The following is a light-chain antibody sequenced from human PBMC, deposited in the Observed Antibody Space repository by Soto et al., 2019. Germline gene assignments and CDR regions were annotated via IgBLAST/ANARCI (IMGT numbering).Light chain of an antibody. J-gene: IGKJ1*01. Sequence: EIVLTQSPATLSLSPVEIAKLYFISSQSVSSYLAWYQQKPGQAPRLLIYDASNRATGIPARFSGSGSGTDFTLTISSLEPEDFAVYYCQQRSNWPPWTCGQGTKGDIK. CDR3: QQRSNWPPWT. CDR2: DAS. V-gene: IGKV3-11*01. CDR1: QSVSSY.